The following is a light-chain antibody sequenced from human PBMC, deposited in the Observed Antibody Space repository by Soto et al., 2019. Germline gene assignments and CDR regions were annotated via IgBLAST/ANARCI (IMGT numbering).Light chain of an antibody. J-gene: IGKJ1*01. CDR3: QHYNSYSEA. Sequence: DIPMTQSPSTLSGSVGDRVTITCRASQTIRSWLAWYQQKPGKAPKLLIYKASTLKSGVPPRFSGSGSGTDFSLTISSLQPDDFAAYYCQHYNSYSEAFGQGTKVELK. CDR1: QTIRSW. V-gene: IGKV1-5*03. CDR2: KAS.